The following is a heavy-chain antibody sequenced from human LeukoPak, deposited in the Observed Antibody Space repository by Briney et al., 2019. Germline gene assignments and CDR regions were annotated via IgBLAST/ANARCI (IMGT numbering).Heavy chain of an antibody. CDR2: ISYDGSNK. D-gene: IGHD3-16*02. V-gene: IGHV3-30-3*01. J-gene: IGHJ4*02. CDR1: GFTFSSYA. CDR3: ARTSMDYVWGSYRPTFDY. Sequence: GGSLRLSCAASGFTFSSYAMHWVRQAPGKGLEWVAVISYDGSNKYYADSVKGRFTISRDNSKNTLYLQMNSLRAEDTAVYYCARTSMDYVWGSYRPTFDYWGQGTLVTVSS.